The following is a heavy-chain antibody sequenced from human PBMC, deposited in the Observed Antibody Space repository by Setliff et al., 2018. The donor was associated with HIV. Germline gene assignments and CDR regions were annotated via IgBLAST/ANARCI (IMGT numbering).Heavy chain of an antibody. CDR2: IFYSGHT. V-gene: IGHV4-39*07. CDR3: ARGVAAAGL. J-gene: IGHJ4*02. D-gene: IGHD6-13*01. CDR1: GGSISRSSYY. Sequence: SETLSLTCTVPGGSISRSSYYWAWIRQPPGKGLEWIGNIFYSGHTFYNPSLRSRVTISVDTSKNQFSLKLSSVTAADTAVYYCARGVAAAGLWGQGTLVTVS.